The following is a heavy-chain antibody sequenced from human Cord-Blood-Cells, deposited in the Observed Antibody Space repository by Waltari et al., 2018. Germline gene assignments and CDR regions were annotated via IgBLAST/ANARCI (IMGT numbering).Heavy chain of an antibody. Sequence: QVQMVQSGAEVKKPGASVKDSRKASGYTLTALTIPWVRQAPGKGLGWTGGFDPEDGETIYAQEFQGRVTMTEDTSTDTAYMELSSLRSEDTAVYYCATDRYYGSGSYYNYWGQGTLVTVSS. CDR2: FDPEDGET. D-gene: IGHD3-10*01. CDR3: ATDRYYGSGSYYNY. V-gene: IGHV1-24*01. J-gene: IGHJ4*02. CDR1: GYTLTALT.